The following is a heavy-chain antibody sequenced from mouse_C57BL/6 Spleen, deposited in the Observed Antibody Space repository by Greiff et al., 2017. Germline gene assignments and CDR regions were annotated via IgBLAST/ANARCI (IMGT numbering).Heavy chain of an antibody. CDR3: ARRITPGAMDY. Sequence: VQLQQSGAELVKPGASVKMSCKASGYTFTTYPIEWMKQNHGKSLEWIGNFHPYNDDTKSNEKFKGKATWPVEKSSSTVYLELSRLTSEDSAVYDCARRITPGAMDYWGQGTSVTVSS. CDR1: GYTFTTYP. V-gene: IGHV1-47*01. D-gene: IGHD1-1*01. CDR2: FHPYNDDT. J-gene: IGHJ4*01.